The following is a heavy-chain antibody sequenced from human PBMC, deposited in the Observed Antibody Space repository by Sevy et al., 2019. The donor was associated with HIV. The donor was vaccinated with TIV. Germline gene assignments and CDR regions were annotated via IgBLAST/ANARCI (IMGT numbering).Heavy chain of an antibody. J-gene: IGHJ4*02. CDR3: ASASGQSTSSRYFDF. Sequence: SETLSLTCTVSGDSISSYYWSWMRQPPGKGLEWIGYIHYSGSTNYNPSLKSRVTISVDTSKSQFSLNLNSVTAADTAVYFCASASGQSTSSRYFDFWGQGTLVTVSS. CDR1: GDSISSYY. D-gene: IGHD6-6*01. CDR2: IHYSGST. V-gene: IGHV4-59*01.